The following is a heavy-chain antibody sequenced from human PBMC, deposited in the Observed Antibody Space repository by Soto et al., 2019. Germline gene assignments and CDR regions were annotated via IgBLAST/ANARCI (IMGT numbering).Heavy chain of an antibody. CDR2: ISSSSSTI. D-gene: IGHD3-3*01. Sequence: GGSLRLSCAASGFTFSSYSMNWVRQAPGKGLEWVSYISSSSSTIYYADSVKGRFTISRDNAKNSLYLQMNSLRAEDTAVYYCARDRDVLRFLEWLLPVYFDYWGQGTLVTVSS. CDR1: GFTFSSYS. CDR3: ARDRDVLRFLEWLLPVYFDY. J-gene: IGHJ4*02. V-gene: IGHV3-48*01.